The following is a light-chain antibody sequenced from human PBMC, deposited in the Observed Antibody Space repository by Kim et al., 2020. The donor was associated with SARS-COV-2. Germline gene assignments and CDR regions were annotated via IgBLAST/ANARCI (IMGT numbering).Light chain of an antibody. CDR3: SSYIRGNTNYV. CDR1: SSDVGGYKY. J-gene: IGLJ1*01. CDR2: EVD. V-gene: IGLV2-14*01. Sequence: QSRTISCTGTSSDVGGYKYVSWYQQHPGKAPKLVIYEVDNRPSGVSIRFSGSKSGNTASLTISGLQAEDEADYYCSSYIRGNTNYVFELGPSHRP.